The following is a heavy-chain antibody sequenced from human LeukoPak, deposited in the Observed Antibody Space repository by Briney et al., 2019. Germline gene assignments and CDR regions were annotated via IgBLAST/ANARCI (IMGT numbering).Heavy chain of an antibody. J-gene: IGHJ4*02. CDR3: ARNKGWELPAELDS. CDR2: INSNGSAK. V-gene: IGHV3-11*04. CDR1: GFTFSDYS. D-gene: IGHD2-15*01. Sequence: GGSLRLSCEASGFTFSDYSMSWIRQAPGKGLEWISHINSNGSAKYYADAVKGRFTISRDDAKTSVYLQMNSLRAEDTAVYYCARNKGWELPAELDSWGQGTLVTVSS.